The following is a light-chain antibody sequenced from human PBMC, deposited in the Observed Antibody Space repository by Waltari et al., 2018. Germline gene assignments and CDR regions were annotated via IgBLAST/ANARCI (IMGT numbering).Light chain of an antibody. V-gene: IGKV1-9*01. CDR1: QGVRAL. CDR3: QQLNTYPIT. J-gene: IGKJ5*01. Sequence: DIQLTQSPSSLSASVGDRVTITCRASQGVRALVAWYQHKPGKAPKLLIYEVSTLQSGVPSRFSGGGSGTEFTLTITSLQPEDFATYYCQQLNTYPITFGQGTRLEIK. CDR2: EVS.